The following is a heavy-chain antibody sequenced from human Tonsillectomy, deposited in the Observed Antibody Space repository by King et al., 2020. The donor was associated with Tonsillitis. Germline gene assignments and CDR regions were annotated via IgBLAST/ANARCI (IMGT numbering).Heavy chain of an antibody. D-gene: IGHD2-21*02. CDR1: GFTFSDYY. CDR3: ARAVGDARGLGLDD. J-gene: IGHJ4*02. CDR2: ITSASTR. V-gene: IGHV3-11*01. Sequence: VQLVESGGGLVKPGGSLRLSCAASGFTFSDYYMSWVRQAPGKGLEWVSYITSASTRYYADSVKGRFTVSRDHSKNSLYLQMNSLRADDTAVYYCARAVGDARGLGLDDWGQGTLVTVSS.